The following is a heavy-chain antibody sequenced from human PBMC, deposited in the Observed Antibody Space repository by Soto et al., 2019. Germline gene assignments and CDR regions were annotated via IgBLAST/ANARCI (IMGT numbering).Heavy chain of an antibody. CDR3: AKAPVPDYGAYGSCVFQH. CDR2: VIPILGMA. J-gene: IGHJ1*01. V-gene: IGHV1-69*04. Sequence: ASVKVSCKASGGTFSSYSFSWVRQAPGQGLEWMGRVIPILGMANYAQKFQGRVTITADKSTSTVYMQMNSLRAEDTAVFYCAKAPVPDYGAYGSCVFQHWGQGTLVTVSS. CDR1: GGTFSSYS. D-gene: IGHD4-17*01.